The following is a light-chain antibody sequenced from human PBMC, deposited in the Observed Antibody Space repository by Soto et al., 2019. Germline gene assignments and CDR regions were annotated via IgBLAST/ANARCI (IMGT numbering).Light chain of an antibody. CDR2: AAS. J-gene: IGKJ5*01. CDR1: QGISSY. Sequence: DIQMTQSPYTLSASVGDRVTITCRASQGISSYLAWYQQKPGKAPKLLIYAASTLQSGVPSRFSGSGSGTDFTLTISSLQPEDFATYYCQQLFDSPITFGQGTRLEI. CDR3: QQLFDSPIT. V-gene: IGKV1-9*01.